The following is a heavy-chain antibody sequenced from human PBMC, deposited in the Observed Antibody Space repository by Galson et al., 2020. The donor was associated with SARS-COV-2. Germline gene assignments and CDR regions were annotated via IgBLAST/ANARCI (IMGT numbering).Heavy chain of an antibody. V-gene: IGHV3-30*04. CDR2: ISYDGSNK. CDR1: GFTFSSYA. Sequence: GGSLRLSCAASGFTFSSYAMHWVRQAPGKGLEWVAVISYDGSNKYYADSVKGRFTISRDNSKNTLYLQMNSLRAEDTAVYYCARDPVPDTAMVHFDYWGQGTLVTVSS. CDR3: ARDPVPDTAMVHFDY. J-gene: IGHJ4*02. D-gene: IGHD5-18*01.